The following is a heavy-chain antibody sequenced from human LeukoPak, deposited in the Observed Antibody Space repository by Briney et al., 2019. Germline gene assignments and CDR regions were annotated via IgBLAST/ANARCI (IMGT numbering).Heavy chain of an antibody. Sequence: ASVKVSCKASGYTFTGYYMHWVRQAPGQGLEWMGWINPNSGGTNYAQKFQGRVTMTRDTSISTAYMELSRLRSDDTAVYYCARESTNYYDSSGYPDPHDYWGQGTLVTVSS. CDR1: GYTFTGYY. CDR2: INPNSGGT. D-gene: IGHD3-22*01. J-gene: IGHJ4*02. V-gene: IGHV1-2*02. CDR3: ARESTNYYDSSGYPDPHDY.